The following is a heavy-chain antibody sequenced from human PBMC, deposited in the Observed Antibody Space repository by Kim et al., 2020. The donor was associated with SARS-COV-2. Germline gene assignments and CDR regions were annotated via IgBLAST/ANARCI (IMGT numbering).Heavy chain of an antibody. CDR1: GFTFSSYG. Sequence: GGSLRLSCAASGFTFSSYGMHWVRQAPGKGLEWVAVIWYDGSNKYYADSVKGRFTISRDNSKNTLYLQMNSLRAEDTAVYYCARGGVYYYERGDAFDIWGQGTMVTVSS. J-gene: IGHJ3*02. D-gene: IGHD3-10*02. CDR2: IWYDGSNK. CDR3: ARGGVYYYERGDAFDI. V-gene: IGHV3-33*01.